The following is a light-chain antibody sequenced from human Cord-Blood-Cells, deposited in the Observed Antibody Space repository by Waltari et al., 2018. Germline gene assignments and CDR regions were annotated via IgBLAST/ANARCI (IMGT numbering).Light chain of an antibody. CDR3: LQHNSYPLS. J-gene: IGKJ4*01. Sequence: DIQMTQSPSAMSASVGDRVTITCRASQGIRNYLAWFQQKPGKVPKLLIYAASSLQSGVPSRFSGSGSGTEFTLTISSLQPEDFATYYCLQHNSYPLSFGGGTKVEIK. V-gene: IGKV1-17*03. CDR2: AAS. CDR1: QGIRNY.